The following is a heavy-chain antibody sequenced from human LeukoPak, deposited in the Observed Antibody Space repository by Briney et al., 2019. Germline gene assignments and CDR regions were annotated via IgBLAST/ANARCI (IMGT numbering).Heavy chain of an antibody. J-gene: IGHJ3*02. V-gene: IGHV3-11*01. Sequence: GGSLRLSCAASGFTFSDYYMSWIRQAPGKGLEWVSYISSSGSTIYYADSVKGRFTISRDSAKNSLYLQMNSLRAEDTAVYYCARETYCSGGSCYKGNAFDIWGQGTMVTVSS. D-gene: IGHD2-15*01. CDR2: ISSSGSTI. CDR1: GFTFSDYY. CDR3: ARETYCSGGSCYKGNAFDI.